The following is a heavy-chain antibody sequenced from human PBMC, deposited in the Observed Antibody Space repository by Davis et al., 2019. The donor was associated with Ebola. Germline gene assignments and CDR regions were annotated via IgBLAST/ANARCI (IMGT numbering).Heavy chain of an antibody. D-gene: IGHD3-10*01. CDR3: ARIKITLVRGVVIPGGAFDF. J-gene: IGHJ3*01. Sequence: SLTPSCKGSGYSFTRYWIGWVRQMPGKGLEWMWIIYPGDSDTRYSPSFQGQVTISVDKSISTAYLQWGSLQASDTAMYYCARIKITLVRGVVIPGGAFDFWGQGTMITVSS. CDR2: IYPGDSDT. CDR1: GYSFTRYW. V-gene: IGHV5-51*01.